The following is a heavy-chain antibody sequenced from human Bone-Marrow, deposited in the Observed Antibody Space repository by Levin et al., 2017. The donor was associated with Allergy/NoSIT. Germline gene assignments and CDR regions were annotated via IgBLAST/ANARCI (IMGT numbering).Heavy chain of an antibody. D-gene: IGHD2-2*01. CDR3: TTYSQLLSRGIGYYYYGMDV. CDR1: GFTFSNAW. CDR2: IKSKTDGGTT. Sequence: GGSLRLSCAASGFTFSNAWMSWVRQAPGKGLEWVGRIKSKTDGGTTDYAAPVKGRFTISRDDSKNTLYLQMNSLKTEDTAVYYCTTYSQLLSRGIGYYYYGMDVWGQGTTVTVSS. V-gene: IGHV3-15*01. J-gene: IGHJ6*02.